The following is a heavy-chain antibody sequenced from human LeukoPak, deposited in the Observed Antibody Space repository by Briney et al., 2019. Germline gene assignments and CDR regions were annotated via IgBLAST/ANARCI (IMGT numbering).Heavy chain of an antibody. CDR3: ARQIQLWLPPVY. V-gene: IGHV3-43*02. CDR2: ISGDGGST. D-gene: IGHD5-18*01. J-gene: IGHJ4*02. CDR1: GFTFDDYA. Sequence: GGSLRLSCAASGFTFDDYAMHWVRQAPGKGLEWVSLISGDGGSTYYADSVKGRFTISRDNSKNSLYLQMNSLRTEDTAMYYCARQIQLWLPPVYWGQGTLVTVSS.